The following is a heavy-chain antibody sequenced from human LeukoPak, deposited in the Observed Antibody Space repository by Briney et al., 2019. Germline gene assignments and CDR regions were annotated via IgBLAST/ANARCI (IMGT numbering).Heavy chain of an antibody. J-gene: IGHJ4*02. V-gene: IGHV4-31*03. CDR2: IYYSGST. CDR1: GGSISSGGYY. CDR3: ARDQGRAFDY. Sequence: SETLSLTCTVSGGSISSGGYYWSWIRQHPGQGLEWIGYIYYSGSTYYNPSLKSRVTISVDTSKNQFSLKLSSVTAADTAVYYCARDQGRAFDYWGQGTLVTVSS. D-gene: IGHD3-10*01.